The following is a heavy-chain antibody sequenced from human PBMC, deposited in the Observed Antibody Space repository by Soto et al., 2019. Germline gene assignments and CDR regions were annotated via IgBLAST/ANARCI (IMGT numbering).Heavy chain of an antibody. J-gene: IGHJ4*02. CDR1: GFTFSSYS. Sequence: EVPLVESGGGLVQPGGSLRLSCAASGFTFSSYSMNWVSQAPGKGLEWVSYISSSSSTIYYADSVKGRFTIPRDNAKNSLYLQMNSLRDEDTAVYYCARDKARWYGYYYDSSGYYYRFDYWGQGTLVTVSS. V-gene: IGHV3-48*02. CDR2: ISSSSSTI. CDR3: ARDKARWYGYYYDSSGYYYRFDY. D-gene: IGHD3-22*01.